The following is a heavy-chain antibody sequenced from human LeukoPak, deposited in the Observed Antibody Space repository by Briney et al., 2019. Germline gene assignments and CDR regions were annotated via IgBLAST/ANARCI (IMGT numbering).Heavy chain of an antibody. CDR1: GFTFSSYS. Sequence: GGSLRLSCAASGFTFSSYSMNWVRQAPGKGLEWVSSISSSSSYIYYADSVKGRFTISRDNAKNSLYLQMNSLRAEDTAVYYCARDPYGGKNRPSDYWGQGTLVTVSS. J-gene: IGHJ4*02. CDR3: ARDPYGGKNRPSDY. CDR2: ISSSSSYI. D-gene: IGHD4-23*01. V-gene: IGHV3-21*01.